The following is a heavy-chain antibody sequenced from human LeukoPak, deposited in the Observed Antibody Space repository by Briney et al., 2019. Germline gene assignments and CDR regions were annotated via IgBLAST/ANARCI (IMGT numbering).Heavy chain of an antibody. CDR2: IYYSGST. CDR3: ARDGYCSGGSCYYFDY. CDR1: GGSISSGDYY. J-gene: IGHJ4*02. Sequence: SQTLSLTCTVSGGSISSGDYYWSWIRQPPGKSLEWIGYIYYSGSTYYNPSLKSRVTISVDTSKNQFSLKLSSVTAADTAVYYCARDGYCSGGSCYYFDYWGQGTLVTVSS. D-gene: IGHD2-15*01. V-gene: IGHV4-30-4*01.